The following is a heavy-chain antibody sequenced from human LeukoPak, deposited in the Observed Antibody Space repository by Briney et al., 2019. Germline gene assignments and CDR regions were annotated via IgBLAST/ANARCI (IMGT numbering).Heavy chain of an antibody. CDR2: IYYTGST. J-gene: IGHJ4*02. CDR1: RGSVSSSTYY. CDR3: TAEKNGSPHY. D-gene: IGHD2-8*01. V-gene: IGHV4-39*07. Sequence: SETLSLTCTVSRGSVSSSTYYWSWVRQPPGEGLEWIASIYYTGSTYYNPSLKSRVTISLDMSKNEFFLTMTSVTAADTAVYFCTAEKNGSPHYWGQGTQVTVSS.